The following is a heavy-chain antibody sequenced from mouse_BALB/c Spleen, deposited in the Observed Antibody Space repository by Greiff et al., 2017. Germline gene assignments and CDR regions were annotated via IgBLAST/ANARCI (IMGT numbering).Heavy chain of an antibody. CDR3: AGEVLVLRPSYTVDY. Sequence: VQLQQSGPELMKPGASVKISCKASGYSFTSYYMHWVKQSHGKSLEWIGYIDPFNGGTSYNQKFKGKATLTVDKSSSTAYMHLSSLTSEDSAVYYYAGEVLVLRPSYTVDYWGQGTSVTVSS. J-gene: IGHJ4*01. D-gene: IGHD1-1*01. CDR1: GYSFTSYY. CDR2: IDPFNGGT. V-gene: IGHV1S135*01.